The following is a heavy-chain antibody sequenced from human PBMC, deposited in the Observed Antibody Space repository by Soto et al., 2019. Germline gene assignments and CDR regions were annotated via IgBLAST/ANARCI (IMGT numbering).Heavy chain of an antibody. CDR1: GGSISSGLNY. V-gene: IGHV4-31*03. Sequence: QVQLQESGPGLVQPSQTLSLTCTVSGGSISSGLNYWNWIRHHPGKGLEWLGYIYYNGGTYYNPSLNSRLTMSVDTSKRQFSLNLSSVTAAYTAVYYCARGPQGWFDSWGQGIPVTVSS. J-gene: IGHJ5*01. CDR2: IYYNGGT. CDR3: ARGPQGWFDS.